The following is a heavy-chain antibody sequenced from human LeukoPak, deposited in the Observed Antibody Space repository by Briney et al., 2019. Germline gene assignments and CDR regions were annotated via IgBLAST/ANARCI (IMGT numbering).Heavy chain of an antibody. D-gene: IGHD6-13*01. CDR3: ARREYSSSWYADAFDI. CDR1: GYSFTSYW. V-gene: IGHV5-51*01. CDR2: IYPGDSDT. Sequence: GKSLKISCKGSGYSFTSYWIGWVRQMPGKGLEWMGIIYPGDSDTRYSPSFQGQVTISADKSISTAYLQWSSLRASDTAMYYCARREYSSSWYADAFDIWGQGTMVTVFS. J-gene: IGHJ3*02.